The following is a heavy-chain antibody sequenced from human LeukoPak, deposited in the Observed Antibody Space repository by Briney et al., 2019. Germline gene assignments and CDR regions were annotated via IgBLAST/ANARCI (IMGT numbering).Heavy chain of an antibody. D-gene: IGHD1-1*01. V-gene: IGHV3-11*06. J-gene: IGHJ4*02. CDR1: GFTFSDYF. CDR3: ARSGREATEIDY. CDR2: INGRGTYI. Sequence: GGSLRLSCAASGFTFSDYFMSWVRQAPGKGLEWLSYINGRGTYIDYAESLKGRITISRDNAQNSLYLQMNSLRVEDTAVYYCARSGREATEIDYWGQGTLVTVSS.